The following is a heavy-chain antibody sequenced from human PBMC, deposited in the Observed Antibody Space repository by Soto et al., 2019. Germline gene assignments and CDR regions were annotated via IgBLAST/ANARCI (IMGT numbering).Heavy chain of an antibody. V-gene: IGHV4-59*01. CDR3: ARGVLLSCGWYFRDNWFDP. Sequence: SETLSLTCTVSGGSISSYYWSWIRQPPGKGLEWIGYIYYSGSTNYNPSLMSRVTISVDTSKNQFSLKLGSLTAADTAGYDCARGVLLSCGWYFRDNWFDPWGQGTLVTVSS. CDR2: IYYSGST. J-gene: IGHJ5*02. D-gene: IGHD6-19*01. CDR1: GGSISSYY.